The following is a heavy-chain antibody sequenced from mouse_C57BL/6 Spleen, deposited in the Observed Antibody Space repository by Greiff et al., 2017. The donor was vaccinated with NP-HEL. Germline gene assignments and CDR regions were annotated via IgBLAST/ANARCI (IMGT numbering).Heavy chain of an antibody. CDR3: AREKLRLRSHYYAMDY. V-gene: IGHV1-54*01. CDR1: GYAFTNYL. D-gene: IGHD3-2*02. Sequence: QVQLQQSGAELVRPGTSVKVSCKASGYAFTNYLIEWVKQRPGQGLEWIGVINPGSGGTNYNEKFKGKATLTADKSSSTAYMQLSSLTSEDSAVYFCAREKLRLRSHYYAMDYWGQGTSVTVSS. J-gene: IGHJ4*01. CDR2: INPGSGGT.